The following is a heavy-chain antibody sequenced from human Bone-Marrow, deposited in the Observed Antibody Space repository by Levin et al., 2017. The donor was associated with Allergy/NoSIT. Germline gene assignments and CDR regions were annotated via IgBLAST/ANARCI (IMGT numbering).Heavy chain of an antibody. CDR2: ISYDGKTQ. V-gene: IGHV3-30*03. J-gene: IGHJ6*03. CDR3: ARRAGFFTASGEGQYFYYMDV. Sequence: PGGSLRLSCAASGFSFSGYGMHWVRQAPGKGLEWVAVISYDGKTQYYGNSVKGRFTVSRDNAKNTLSLVMSSLRVEDTAVYYCARRAGFFTASGEGQYFYYMDVWVRGTTVTVSS. D-gene: IGHD2/OR15-2a*01. CDR1: GFSFSGYG.